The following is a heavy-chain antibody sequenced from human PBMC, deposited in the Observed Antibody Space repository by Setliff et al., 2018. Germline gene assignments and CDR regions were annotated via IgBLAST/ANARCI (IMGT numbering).Heavy chain of an antibody. V-gene: IGHV3-66*01. J-gene: IGHJ6*04. Sequence: GGSLRLSCDASGFTVSSNYMSWVRQAPGKGLEWVSVIYSGGTITSYADSVKGRFTISRDNAKNTLHLQMDSLRAEDTAVYYCARAKMEESGKAQAGMDVWGKGTTVTV. CDR3: ARAKMEESGKAQAGMDV. CDR1: GFTVSSNY. CDR2: IYSGGTIT. D-gene: IGHD6-13*01.